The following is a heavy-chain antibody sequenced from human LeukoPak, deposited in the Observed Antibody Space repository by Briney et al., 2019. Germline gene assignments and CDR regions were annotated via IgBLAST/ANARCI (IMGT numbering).Heavy chain of an antibody. CDR1: GFTFSSYA. J-gene: IGHJ1*01. D-gene: IGHD1/OR15-1a*01. CDR2: ISYDGSNK. Sequence: GGSLRLSCAASGFTFSSYAMHWVRQAPGKGLEWVAVISYDGSNKYYADSVKGRFTISRDNAKNSLYLQMNSLRAEDTAVYYCARDPANNLKWGQGTLVTVSS. CDR3: ARDPANNLK. V-gene: IGHV3-30-3*01.